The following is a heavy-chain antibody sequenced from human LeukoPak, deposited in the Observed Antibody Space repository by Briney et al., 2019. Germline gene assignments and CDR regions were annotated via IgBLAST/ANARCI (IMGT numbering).Heavy chain of an antibody. CDR2: ISYDGSNK. CDR3: AKDGSKGYSSGYFDY. J-gene: IGHJ4*02. CDR1: GFTFNSYG. D-gene: IGHD6-19*01. Sequence: PGGSLRLSCAASGFTFNSYGMHWVRQAPGKGLEWVAVISYDGSNKYYADSVKGRFTISRDNSKNTLYLQMNSLRAEDTAVYYCAKDGSKGYSSGYFDYWGQGTLVTVSS. V-gene: IGHV3-30*18.